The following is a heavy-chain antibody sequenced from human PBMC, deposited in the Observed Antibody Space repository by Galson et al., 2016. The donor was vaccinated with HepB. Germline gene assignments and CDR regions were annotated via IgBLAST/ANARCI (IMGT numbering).Heavy chain of an antibody. CDR1: GGSMNSDNYY. CDR3: ARVALVCGKATCYDYGMDV. V-gene: IGHV4-31*03. CDR2: INYSGTT. Sequence: TLSLTCTVSGGSMNSDNYYWRWIRQHPAKGLEWIGYINYSGTTHYNPSLKSRVTISIDTSENQFSLKLSSLTAADTAVYSCARVALVCGKATCYDYGMDVWGQGTTVTVSS. J-gene: IGHJ6*02. D-gene: IGHD2-2*01.